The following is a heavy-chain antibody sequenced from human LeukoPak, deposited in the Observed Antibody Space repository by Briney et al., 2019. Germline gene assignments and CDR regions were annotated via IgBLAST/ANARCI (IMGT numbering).Heavy chain of an antibody. CDR2: INHSGST. D-gene: IGHD6-6*01. J-gene: IGHJ4*02. CDR3: ASPDSSSSFGFDY. Sequence: SETLSLTCAVYGGSFSGYYWSWIRQPPGKGLEWIGEINHSGSTNYNPSLKSRVTISVDTSKNQFSLKLSSVTAADTAVYYCASPDSSSSFGFDYWGQGTLVTVSS. CDR1: GGSFSGYY. V-gene: IGHV4-34*01.